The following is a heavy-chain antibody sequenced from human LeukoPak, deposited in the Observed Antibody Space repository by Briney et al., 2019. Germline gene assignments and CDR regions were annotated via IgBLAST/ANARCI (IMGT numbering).Heavy chain of an antibody. D-gene: IGHD5-18*01. V-gene: IGHV4-59*01. CDR1: GGSISSYY. J-gene: IGHJ4*02. Sequence: SETLSLTCTVSGGSISSYYWSWIRQPPGKGLEWIGYIYYSGSTNYNPFLKSRVTISVDTSKNQFSLKLSSVTAADTAVYYCARSRIQLWSRYFDYWGQGTLVTVSS. CDR2: IYYSGST. CDR3: ARSRIQLWSRYFDY.